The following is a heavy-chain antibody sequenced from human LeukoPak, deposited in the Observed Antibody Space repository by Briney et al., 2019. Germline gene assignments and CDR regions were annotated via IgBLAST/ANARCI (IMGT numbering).Heavy chain of an antibody. J-gene: IGHJ4*02. CDR1: GGSISSGGYY. V-gene: IGHV4-31*03. Sequence: TLSLTCTVSGGSISSGGYYWSWIRQHPGRGLEWIGYIYYSGSTYYNPSLKSRVTISVDTSKNEFSLKLSSVTAADTAVYYCARYPIGLLHFDYWGQGTLVTVSS. CDR3: ARYPIGLLHFDY. CDR2: IYYSGST. D-gene: IGHD1-26*01.